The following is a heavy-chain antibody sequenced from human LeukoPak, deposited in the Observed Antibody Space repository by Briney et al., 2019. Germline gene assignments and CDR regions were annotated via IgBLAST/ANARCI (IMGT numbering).Heavy chain of an antibody. CDR2: ISGSGDTT. CDR1: GFTFSNYA. Sequence: PGGSLRLSCAASGFTFSNYAMSWVRQAPGKGLEWVSVISGSGDTTNYADSVKGRFTISRDNAKNSLYLQMNSLRAEDKAVYYCAELGITMIGGVWGKGTTVTISS. CDR3: AELGITMIGGV. D-gene: IGHD3-10*02. V-gene: IGHV3-23*01. J-gene: IGHJ6*04.